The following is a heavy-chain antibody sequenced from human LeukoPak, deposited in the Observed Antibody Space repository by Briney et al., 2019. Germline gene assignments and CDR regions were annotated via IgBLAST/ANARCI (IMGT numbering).Heavy chain of an antibody. J-gene: IGHJ6*03. V-gene: IGHV1-46*01. CDR2: INPSGGST. CDR3: ARDQGIYDFWSGYYMDV. D-gene: IGHD3-3*01. CDR1: GYTFTSYY. Sequence: ASVTVSCKASGYTFTSYYMHWVRQAPGQGLEWMGLINPSGGSTSYAQKFQGRVTMTRDMSTSTVYMELSSLRSEDTAVYYCARDQGIYDFWSGYYMDVWGKGTTVTVSS.